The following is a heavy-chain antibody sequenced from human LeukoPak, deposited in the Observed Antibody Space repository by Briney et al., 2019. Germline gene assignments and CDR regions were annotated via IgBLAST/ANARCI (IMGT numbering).Heavy chain of an antibody. CDR2: IKPDGSEK. V-gene: IGHV3-7*04. CDR1: GITFSNYW. Sequence: GGSLRLSCAASGITFSNYWLSWVRQAPGKGLEWAGNIKPDGSEKYFVDSVKGRFTISRDNAKSSLFLQMDSLRVEDTAVYFCARQRRRKYGDQIYFFDYWGQGTLVTVSS. CDR3: ARQRRRKYGDQIYFFDY. J-gene: IGHJ4*02. D-gene: IGHD4-17*01.